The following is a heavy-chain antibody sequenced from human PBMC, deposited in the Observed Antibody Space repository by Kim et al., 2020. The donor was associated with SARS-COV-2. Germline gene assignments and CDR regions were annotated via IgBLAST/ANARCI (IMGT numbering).Heavy chain of an antibody. CDR2: ISSSSSYI. CDR1: GFTFSSYS. V-gene: IGHV3-21*01. Sequence: GGSLRLSCAASGFTFSSYSMNWVRQAPGKGLEWVSSISSSSSYIYYADSVKGRFTISRDNAKNSLYLQMNSLRAEDTAVYYCARDGPVGATTVVHAFDIWGQGTMVTVSS. D-gene: IGHD1-26*01. J-gene: IGHJ3*02. CDR3: ARDGPVGATTVVHAFDI.